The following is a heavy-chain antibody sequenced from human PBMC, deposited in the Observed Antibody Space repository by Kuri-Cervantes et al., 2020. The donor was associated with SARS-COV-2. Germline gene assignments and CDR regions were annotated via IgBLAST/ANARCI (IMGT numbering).Heavy chain of an antibody. D-gene: IGHD5-18*01. V-gene: IGHV3-23*01. CDR3: ARAEDTAMGGFDY. J-gene: IGHJ4*02. CDR1: GFTFSSYA. Sequence: GESLKISCAASGFTFSSYAMSWVRQAPGKGLEWVSAISGSGGSTYYADSVKGRFTISRDNSKNTLYLQMNSLRAEDTAVYYCARAEDTAMGGFDYWGQGTLVTSPQ. CDR2: ISGSGGST.